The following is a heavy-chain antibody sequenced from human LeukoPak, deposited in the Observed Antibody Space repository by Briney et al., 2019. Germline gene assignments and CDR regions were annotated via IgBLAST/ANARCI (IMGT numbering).Heavy chain of an antibody. CDR2: ISGSGGST. Sequence: GGSLRLSCAASGFTFSSYAMSWVRQAPGKGLEWVSAISGSGGSTYYADSVKGRFTISRDNSKNTLYLQMNSLRAEDTAVYYCARGAYCGGDCYSYPHDAFDIWGQGTMVTVSS. J-gene: IGHJ3*02. D-gene: IGHD2-21*02. CDR3: ARGAYCGGDCYSYPHDAFDI. V-gene: IGHV3-23*01. CDR1: GFTFSSYA.